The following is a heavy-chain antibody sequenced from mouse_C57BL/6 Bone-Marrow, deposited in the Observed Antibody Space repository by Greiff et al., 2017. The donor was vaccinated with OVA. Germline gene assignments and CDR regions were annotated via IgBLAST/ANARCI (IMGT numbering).Heavy chain of an antibody. J-gene: IGHJ3*01. Sequence: VQLQQSGAELARPGASVKLSCKASGYTFTSYGISWVKQRTGQGLEWIGAIYPRSGNTYYNEKFKGKATLTADKSSSTAYMELRSLTSEDSAVYFGARWANYYGSSYAAYWGQGTLVTVSA. CDR3: ARWANYYGSSYAAY. CDR1: GYTFTSYG. V-gene: IGHV1-81*01. CDR2: IYPRSGNT. D-gene: IGHD1-1*01.